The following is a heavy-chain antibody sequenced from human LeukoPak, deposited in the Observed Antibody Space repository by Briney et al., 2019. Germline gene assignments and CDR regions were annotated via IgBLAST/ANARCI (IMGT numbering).Heavy chain of an antibody. CDR2: IKQDGSEK. V-gene: IGHV3-7*01. CDR1: GFTFSSHW. D-gene: IGHD6-13*01. Sequence: GSLRLSCAASGFTFSSHWMTWVRQAPGKGLEWVANIKQDGSEKYYVDSVKGRFTISRDNAKNSLYLQMNSLRAEDTAVYYCAREYISSSWYAVYFGYWGQGTLVTVSS. J-gene: IGHJ4*02. CDR3: AREYISSSWYAVYFGY.